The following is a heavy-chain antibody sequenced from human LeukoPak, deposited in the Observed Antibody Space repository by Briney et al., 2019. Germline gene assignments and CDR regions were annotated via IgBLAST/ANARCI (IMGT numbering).Heavy chain of an antibody. CDR3: ARFKVRGVTHWFAP. J-gene: IGHJ5*02. CDR2: MIPNSGNT. CDR1: GYTFTCYD. V-gene: IGHV1-8*01. Sequence: ASVKVSCKASGYTFTCYDINWMREGTGQGLGWVEWMIPNSGNTGYAQKFQGRGTMTRNNSISTAYMELSSLRSEDTAVYYCARFKVRGVTHWFAPWGQGTLVTVSS. D-gene: IGHD3-10*01.